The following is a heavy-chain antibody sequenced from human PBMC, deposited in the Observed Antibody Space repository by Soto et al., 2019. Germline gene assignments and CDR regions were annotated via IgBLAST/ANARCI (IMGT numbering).Heavy chain of an antibody. D-gene: IGHD6-13*01. Sequence: QVQLVQSGAEVKKPGASVKVSCKASGYTFTSYDISWVRQATGQGLEWVGWLSPKSNDTASAQKFQGRVTLTRNTSISTAYMELSGLRSEDTAVYYCARVEDISNRYSGYVMDVWGQGTTVTVSS. V-gene: IGHV1-8*01. CDR3: ARVEDISNRYSGYVMDV. CDR2: LSPKSNDT. CDR1: GYTFTSYD. J-gene: IGHJ6*02.